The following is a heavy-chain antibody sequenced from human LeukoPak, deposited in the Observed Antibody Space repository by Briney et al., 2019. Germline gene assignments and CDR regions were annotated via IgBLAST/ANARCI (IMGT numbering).Heavy chain of an antibody. CDR2: INHSGST. CDR3: ARSFLHSSGELLGY. CDR1: GGSFSGYY. J-gene: IGHJ4*02. V-gene: IGHV4-34*01. Sequence: NPSETLSLTCAVYGGSFSGYYWSWIRQPPGKGLEWIGEINHSGSTNYNPSLKSRVTISVDTSKNQFSLKRSSVTAADTAVYYCARSFLHSSGELLGYWGQGTLVTVSS. D-gene: IGHD3-10*01.